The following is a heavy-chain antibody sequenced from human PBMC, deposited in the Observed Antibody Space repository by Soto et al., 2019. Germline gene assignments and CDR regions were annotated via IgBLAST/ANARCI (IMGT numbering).Heavy chain of an antibody. J-gene: IGHJ4*02. V-gene: IGHV4-31*03. CDR1: GGSISSGGYY. CDR3: ARVRKYYYDSSGYYYPPYYFDY. CDR2: IYYSGST. D-gene: IGHD3-22*01. Sequence: QVQLQESGPGLVKPSQTLSLTCTVSGGSISSGGYYWSWIRQHPGKGLEGIGYIYYSGSTYYNPSLKSRVTISVDTSKNQFSLKLSSVTAADTAVYYCARVRKYYYDSSGYYYPPYYFDYWGQGTLVTVSS.